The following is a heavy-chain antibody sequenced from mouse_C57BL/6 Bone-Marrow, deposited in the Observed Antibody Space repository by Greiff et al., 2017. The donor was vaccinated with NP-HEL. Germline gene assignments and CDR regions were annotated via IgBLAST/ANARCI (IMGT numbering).Heavy chain of an antibody. J-gene: IGHJ2*01. CDR2: FHPYNDDT. CDR3: ARWGNYWYYFDY. CDR1: GYTFTTYP. V-gene: IGHV1-47*01. Sequence: QVQLQQSGAELVKPGASVKMSCKASGYTFTTYPIEWVKQNHGKSLEWIGNFHPYNDDTEYNEKFKNKATLTVEKSSSTVYLELSRLTSDDSAVYSCARWGNYWYYFDYWGQGTTLTVSS. D-gene: IGHD2-1*01.